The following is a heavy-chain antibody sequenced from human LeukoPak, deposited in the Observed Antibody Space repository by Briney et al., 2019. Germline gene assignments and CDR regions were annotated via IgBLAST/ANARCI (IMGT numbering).Heavy chain of an antibody. D-gene: IGHD2-2*01. CDR2: INGGGSPI. V-gene: IGHV3-48*01. Sequence: GGSLRLSCAASGFTFSSYSMNWVRQAPGKGLEWVSYINGGGSPIFYADSVRGGFTISRDNAKNSLHLQMNSLRAEDTAVYYCARGAGYCTSSSCHLWSDYWGQGTLVTVSS. CDR3: ARGAGYCTSSSCHLWSDY. CDR1: GFTFSSYS. J-gene: IGHJ4*02.